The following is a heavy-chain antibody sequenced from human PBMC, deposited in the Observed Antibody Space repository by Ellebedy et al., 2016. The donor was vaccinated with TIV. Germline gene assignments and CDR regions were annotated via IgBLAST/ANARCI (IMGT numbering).Heavy chain of an antibody. D-gene: IGHD3-10*01. V-gene: IGHV4-34*01. CDR2: INPSGGT. CDR1: GGSFLGYY. Sequence: SETLSLXXTVHGGSFLGYYWRWIRQSPGKGLQWIGEINPSGGTNYTTSLKSRLTMSIDTSKRQISLNLKSATAADTAVYYCARGRRFSASFHPMMSTFEVWGQGTTVIVSS. J-gene: IGHJ3*01. CDR3: ARGRRFSASFHPMMSTFEV.